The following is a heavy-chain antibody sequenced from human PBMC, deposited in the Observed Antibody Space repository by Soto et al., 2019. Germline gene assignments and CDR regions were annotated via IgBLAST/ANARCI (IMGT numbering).Heavy chain of an antibody. CDR3: ARSGSGSGWL. J-gene: IGHJ4*02. Sequence: PSETLSLNCTASGGSVGSGRFYWSWIRQPPGKGLEWIGYIYYSGSTKYNSSLRSRVTISVDTSKNQFSLKLTSVTAADTPVYYGARSGSGSGWLGGQGTLVTVSS. CDR1: GGSVGSGRFY. D-gene: IGHD6-19*01. CDR2: IYYSGST. V-gene: IGHV4-61*01.